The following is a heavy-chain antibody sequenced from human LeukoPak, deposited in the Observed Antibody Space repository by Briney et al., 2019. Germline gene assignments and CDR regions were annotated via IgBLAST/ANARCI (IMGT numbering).Heavy chain of an antibody. CDR1: GYTFNRYG. V-gene: IGHV1-18*01. D-gene: IGHD4-17*01. Sequence: GASVKVSCKASGYTFNRYGISWVRQAPGQGLEWMGWISAYNGNTSYAQKVQGRVTMTTNTSTSTAYMELRSLRSDDTAVYYCAREGAYGDFEYWGQGTLVTVSS. CDR2: ISAYNGNT. J-gene: IGHJ4*02. CDR3: AREGAYGDFEY.